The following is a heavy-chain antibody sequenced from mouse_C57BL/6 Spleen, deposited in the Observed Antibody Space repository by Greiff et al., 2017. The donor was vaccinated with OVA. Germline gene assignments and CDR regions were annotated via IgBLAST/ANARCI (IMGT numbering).Heavy chain of an antibody. V-gene: IGHV3-6*01. CDR3: ANKMDY. Sequence: EVQLQESGPGLVKPSQSLSLTCSVTGYSITSGYFWHWIRQFPGNKLEWMGYISDDGSNYYNPALKNRISITRDTSKNQFFLKLNSVTTEDTATYYCANKMDYWGQGTSVTVSS. CDR2: ISDDGSN. J-gene: IGHJ4*01. CDR1: GYSITSGYF.